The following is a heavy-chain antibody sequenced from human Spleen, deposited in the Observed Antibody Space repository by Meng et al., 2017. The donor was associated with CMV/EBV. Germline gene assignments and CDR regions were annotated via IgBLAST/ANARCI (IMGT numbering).Heavy chain of an antibody. D-gene: IGHD2-2*02. Sequence: GESLKISCKGSGYKFTRYWIGWVRQMPGKGLEWMGIIYPGDSDTRYSPSFQGQVTISADKSISTAYLQWSSLKASDTAMYYCARHNPLGYCSSTSCYTAFDYWGQGTLVTVSS. J-gene: IGHJ4*02. CDR1: GYKFTRYW. V-gene: IGHV5-51*01. CDR2: IYPGDSDT. CDR3: ARHNPLGYCSSTSCYTAFDY.